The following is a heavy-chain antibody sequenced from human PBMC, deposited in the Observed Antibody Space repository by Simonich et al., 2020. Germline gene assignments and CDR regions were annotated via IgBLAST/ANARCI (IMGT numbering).Heavy chain of an antibody. Sequence: QVQLVQSGAEVKKPGASVKVSCKASGYTFTSYGISWVRQATGQGLEWMEWISAYNGNTNDDQKLQGRVTSTTDTSTSTAYMERRSLRSDDTAVYYCARASRGTWWYYYFDYWGQGTLVTVSS. V-gene: IGHV1-18*01. CDR2: ISAYNGNT. J-gene: IGHJ4*02. D-gene: IGHD2-15*01. CDR3: ARASRGTWWYYYFDY. CDR1: GYTFTSYG.